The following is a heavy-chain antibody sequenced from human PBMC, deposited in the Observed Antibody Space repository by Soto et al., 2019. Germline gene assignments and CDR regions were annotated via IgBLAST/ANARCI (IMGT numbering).Heavy chain of an antibody. V-gene: IGHV3-23*01. CDR3: AKDFTAHKQQPQDY. Sequence: GGSLRLSCAASGFTFSSYAMSWVRQAPGKGLEWVSAISGSGGSTYYADSVKGRFTISRDNSKNTLYLQMNSLRAEDTAVYYCAKDFTAHKQQPQDYWGQGTLVTVSS. CDR2: ISGSGGST. CDR1: GFTFSSYA. D-gene: IGHD6-13*01. J-gene: IGHJ4*02.